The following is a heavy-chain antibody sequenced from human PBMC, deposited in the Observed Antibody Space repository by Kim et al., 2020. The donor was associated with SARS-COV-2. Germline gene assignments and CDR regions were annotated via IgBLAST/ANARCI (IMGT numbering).Heavy chain of an antibody. CDR2: MNPNSGNT. Sequence: ASVKVSCKASGYTFTSYDINWVRQATGQGLEWMGWMNPNSGNTGYAQKFQGRVTMTRNTSISTAYMELSSLRSEDTAVYYCARAKLVQGVFYYYYYMDVWGKGTPCPVS. V-gene: IGHV1-8*01. D-gene: IGHD3-10*01. CDR3: ARAKLVQGVFYYYYYMDV. CDR1: GYTFTSYD. J-gene: IGHJ6*03.